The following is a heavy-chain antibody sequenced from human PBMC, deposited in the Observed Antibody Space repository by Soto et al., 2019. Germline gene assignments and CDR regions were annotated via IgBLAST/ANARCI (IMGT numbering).Heavy chain of an antibody. Sequence: QVQLVQSGAEVKKPGSSVKVSCKVSGGTFSNYAIDWVRLAPGHGLEWMGGIVPIFGTTYYTQKFQGRATINADDSTTTAYLKMSSLRSEDTAIYYCARVEAVAGLYNYHGLDVWGQGTAVTVSS. V-gene: IGHV1-69*12. J-gene: IGHJ6*02. CDR2: IVPIFGTT. D-gene: IGHD6-19*01. CDR1: GGTFSNYA. CDR3: ARVEAVAGLYNYHGLDV.